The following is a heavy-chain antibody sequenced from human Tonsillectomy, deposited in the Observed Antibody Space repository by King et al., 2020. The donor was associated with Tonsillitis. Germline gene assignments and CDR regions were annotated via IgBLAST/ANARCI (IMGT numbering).Heavy chain of an antibody. Sequence: HVQLQQWGAGLLKPSETLSLTCAVYGGSFSGYYWSWVRQPPGKGLEWIGEINHSGSTNYNPSLKRRVTVSVDTSKNQSSLKLSSVTAADTAVYYCAITSSGSHDAFDIWGQGTMVTVSS. D-gene: IGHD1-26*01. CDR2: INHSGST. CDR1: GGSFSGYY. CDR3: AITSSGSHDAFDI. J-gene: IGHJ3*02. V-gene: IGHV4-34*01.